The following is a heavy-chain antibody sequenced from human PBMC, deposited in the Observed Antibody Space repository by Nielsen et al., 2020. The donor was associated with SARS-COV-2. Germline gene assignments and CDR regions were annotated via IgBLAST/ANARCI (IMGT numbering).Heavy chain of an antibody. CDR2: TYYRSKWYN. CDR3: ARARGAYGDYYYYYYTDV. D-gene: IGHD4-17*01. V-gene: IGHV6-1*01. J-gene: IGHJ6*03. Sequence: SQTLSLTSAISLDRLSSTSASCDCIRLSPTGGLEWLGRTYYRSKWYNDYAVTVKSRITINPDTSKNQFSLLLNSVTPEDTAVYYCARARGAYGDYYYYYYTDVWGKGTTVTVTS. CDR1: LDRLSSTSAS.